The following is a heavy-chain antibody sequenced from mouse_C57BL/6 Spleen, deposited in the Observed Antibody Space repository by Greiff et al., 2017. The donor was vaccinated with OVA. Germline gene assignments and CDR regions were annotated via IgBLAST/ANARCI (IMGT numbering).Heavy chain of an antibody. CDR3: ARPQIYGYDEGWYFDV. Sequence: EVQLQQSGPELVKPGASVKISCKASGYTFTDYYMNWVKQSHGKSLEWIGDINPNNGGTSYNQKFKGKATLTVDKSSSTAYMELRSLTSEDSAVYYWARPQIYGYDEGWYFDVWGTGTTVTVSS. CDR2: INPNNGGT. V-gene: IGHV1-26*01. CDR1: GYTFTDYY. J-gene: IGHJ1*03. D-gene: IGHD2-2*01.